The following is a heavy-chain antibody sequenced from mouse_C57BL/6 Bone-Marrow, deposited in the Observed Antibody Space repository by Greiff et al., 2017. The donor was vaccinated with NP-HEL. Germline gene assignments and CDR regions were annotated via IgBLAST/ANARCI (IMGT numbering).Heavy chain of an antibody. J-gene: IGHJ4*01. D-gene: IGHD1-1*01. CDR2: INYDGSST. V-gene: IGHV5-16*01. CDR1: GFTFSDYY. Sequence: EVKVVESEGGLVQPGSSMKLSCTASGFTFSDYYMAWVRQVPEKGLEWVANINYDGSSTYYLDSLKSRFIISRDNAKNILYLQMSSLKSEDTATYYCAREDYGPFYAMDYWGQGTSVTVSS. CDR3: AREDYGPFYAMDY.